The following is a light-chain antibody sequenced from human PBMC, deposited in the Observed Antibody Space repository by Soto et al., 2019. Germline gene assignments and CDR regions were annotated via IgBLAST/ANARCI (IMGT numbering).Light chain of an antibody. Sequence: QSVLTQPPSASGTPGQRVTISCSGSNFNIGSHTVNWYQQLPGTAPKLLMHNNNQRPSGVPDQFSGSKSGTSASLAISGLQSEDEADYCCSVWDDSLKGWVFGGGTKLTVL. J-gene: IGLJ3*02. CDR1: NFNIGSHT. V-gene: IGLV1-44*01. CDR2: NNN. CDR3: SVWDDSLKGWV.